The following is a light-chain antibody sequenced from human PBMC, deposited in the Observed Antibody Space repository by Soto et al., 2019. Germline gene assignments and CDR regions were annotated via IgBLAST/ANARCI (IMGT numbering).Light chain of an antibody. CDR1: GSDVGGYNY. CDR3: SSYTSSSTV. CDR2: EVS. J-gene: IGLJ3*02. V-gene: IGLV2-14*01. Sequence: QSALTQPASVSGSPGQSITISCTGTGSDVGGYNYVSWYQQHPGKAPKLMIYEVSNRPSGVSNRFSGSKSGNTASLTISGLQAEDEADYYCSSYTSSSTVFGGGTKVPVL.